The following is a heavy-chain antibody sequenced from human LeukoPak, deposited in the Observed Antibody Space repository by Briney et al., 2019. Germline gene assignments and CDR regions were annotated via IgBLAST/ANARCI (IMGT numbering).Heavy chain of an antibody. J-gene: IGHJ4*02. D-gene: IGHD3-16*02. V-gene: IGHV4-59*01. CDR3: ARVLPYDYVWGSYRIFDY. CDR1: GGSISSYY. CDR2: IYYSGST. Sequence: PSETLSLTCTVSGGSISSYYCSWIRQPPGKGLEWIGYIYYSGSTNYNPSLKSRVTISVDTSKDQFSLKLSSVTAADTAVYYCARVLPYDYVWGSYRIFDYWGQGTLVTVSS.